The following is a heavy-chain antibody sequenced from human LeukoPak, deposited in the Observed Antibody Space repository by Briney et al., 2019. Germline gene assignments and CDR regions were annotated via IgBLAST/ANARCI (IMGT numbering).Heavy chain of an antibody. CDR3: ARGEQLAQTYYFDY. V-gene: IGHV3-30*04. CDR2: ISYDGSNK. D-gene: IGHD6-13*01. CDR1: GFTFSSYA. J-gene: IGHJ4*02. Sequence: GGSLRLSCAASGFTFSSYAMHWVRQAPGKGLEWVAVISYDGSNKYYADSVKGQFTISRDNSKNTLYLQMNSLRAEDTAVYYCARGEQLAQTYYFDYWGQGTLVAVSS.